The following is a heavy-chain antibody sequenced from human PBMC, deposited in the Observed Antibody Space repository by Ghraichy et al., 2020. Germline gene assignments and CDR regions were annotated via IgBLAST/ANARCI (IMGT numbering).Heavy chain of an antibody. CDR2: ISGSGGAT. J-gene: IGHJ4*02. V-gene: IGHV3-23*01. CDR3: AKEAGGIVGATPFDS. D-gene: IGHD1-26*01. Sequence: GGSLRLSCAASGFTFSSYAMRWVRQAPGQGLEWVSAISGSGGATYYADSVKGRFTISRDNSKSMLYVQMNSLRVEDTAVYFCAKEAGGIVGATPFDSWGQGTLVTVSS. CDR1: GFTFSSYA.